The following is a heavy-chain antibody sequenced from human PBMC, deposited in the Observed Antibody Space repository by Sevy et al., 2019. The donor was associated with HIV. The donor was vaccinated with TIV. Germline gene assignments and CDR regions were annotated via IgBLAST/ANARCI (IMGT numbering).Heavy chain of an antibody. CDR1: GYNFTNFW. Sequence: GESLKISCKGSGYNFTNFWLAWVCQMPGKGLEWMGFIYPGDSDIRLSPSFQGQVTISVDKSVSTAYLEWGSLRASDSAMYFCARHGPAQAAPLLDLIPGASYYGVDVWGQGTTVTVSS. CDR2: IYPGDSDI. V-gene: IGHV5-51*01. D-gene: IGHD2-2*01. J-gene: IGHJ6*02. CDR3: ARHGPAQAAPLLDLIPGASYYGVDV.